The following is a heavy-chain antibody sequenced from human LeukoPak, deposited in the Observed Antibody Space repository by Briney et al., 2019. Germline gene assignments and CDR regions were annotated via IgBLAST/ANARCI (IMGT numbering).Heavy chain of an antibody. CDR1: GGTFSSYA. CDR3: ASMGGSGSYIPDYYFDY. J-gene: IGHJ4*02. CDR2: IIPIFGTA. V-gene: IGHV1-69*06. D-gene: IGHD3-10*01. Sequence: ASVKVSCKASGGTFSSYAISWARQAPGQGLEWMGGIIPIFGTANYAQKFQGRVTITADKSTSTAYMELSSLRSEDTAVYYCASMGGSGSYIPDYYFDYWGQGTLVTVSS.